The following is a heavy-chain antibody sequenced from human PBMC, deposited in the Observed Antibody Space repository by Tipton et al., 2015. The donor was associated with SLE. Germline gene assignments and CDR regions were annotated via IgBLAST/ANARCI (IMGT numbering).Heavy chain of an antibody. CDR3: ARRYDFWSGYYSH. CDR2: VKYRGST. D-gene: IGHD3-3*01. J-gene: IGHJ4*02. V-gene: IGHV4-34*01. Sequence: TLSLTCAVHGESFSDYYRSWIRQPPGKGMEWIGEVKYRGSTNYSPSLKSRVTISVDTSKNQFSLKLSSVIAADTAVYYCARRYDFWSGYYSHWGQGTLVTVSS. CDR1: GESFSDYY.